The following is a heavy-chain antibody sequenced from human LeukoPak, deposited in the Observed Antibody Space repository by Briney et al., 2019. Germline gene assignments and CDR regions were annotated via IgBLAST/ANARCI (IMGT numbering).Heavy chain of an antibody. CDR2: IRYDGSNK. CDR1: GYTFSSYG. J-gene: IGHJ4*02. V-gene: IGHV3-30*02. Sequence: PGGSLRLSCAASGYTFSSYGMHWVRQAPGKGLEWVAFIRYDGSNKCYADSVKGRFTISRDNSKNTLYLQMNSLRAEDTAVYYCAKDSKGRLLPTDWGQGTLDTVSS. CDR3: AKDSKGRLLPTD. D-gene: IGHD3-22*01.